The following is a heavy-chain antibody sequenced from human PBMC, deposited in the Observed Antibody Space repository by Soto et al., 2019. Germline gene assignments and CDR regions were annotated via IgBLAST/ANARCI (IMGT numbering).Heavy chain of an antibody. J-gene: IGHJ4*02. CDR2: ISGSGGST. D-gene: IGHD3-10*01. CDR1: GFTFSSYA. V-gene: IGHV3-23*01. CDR3: AKDRPSAIGSGSYYTPRFYFDY. Sequence: GGSLRLSCAASGFTFSSYAMSWVRQAPGKGLEWVSAISGSGGSTYYADSVKGRFTISRDNSKNTLYLQMNSLRAEDTAVYYCAKDRPSAIGSGSYYTPRFYFDYWGPGTLVTVS.